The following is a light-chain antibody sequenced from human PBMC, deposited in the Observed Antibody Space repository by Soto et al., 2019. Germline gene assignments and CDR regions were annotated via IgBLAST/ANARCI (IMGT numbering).Light chain of an antibody. J-gene: IGLJ3*02. CDR2: RNN. V-gene: IGLV1-47*01. Sequence: QSVLARPPSASGTPGQRVTISCSGSSSNIGSNYVYWYQQLPGTAPKLLIYRNNQRPSGVPDRFSGSKSGTSASLAISGLRSEDEADYYCAAWDDSLSGPVFGGGTK. CDR3: AAWDDSLSGPV. CDR1: SSNIGSNY.